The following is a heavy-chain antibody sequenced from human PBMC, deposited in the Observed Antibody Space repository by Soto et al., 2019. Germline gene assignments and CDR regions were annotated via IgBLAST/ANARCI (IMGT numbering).Heavy chain of an antibody. D-gene: IGHD3-9*01. CDR3: AHKGPEDWPLDY. CDR2: IDWDDGK. V-gene: IGHV2-70*12. CDR1: GISLSTSGMC. J-gene: IGHJ4*02. Sequence: SGPTLVNPTQTLTLTCTFSGISLSTSGMCVSWIRQPPGKALEWLARIDWDDGKYYSTSLKSRLTISKDTSKNQVVLTMTNMDPMDTGTYYCAHKGPEDWPLDYWGQGTLVTVSS.